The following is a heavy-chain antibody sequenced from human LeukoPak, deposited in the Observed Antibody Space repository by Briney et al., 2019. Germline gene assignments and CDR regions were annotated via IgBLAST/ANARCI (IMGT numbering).Heavy chain of an antibody. CDR1: GFTFSGYS. V-gene: IGHV3-48*01. D-gene: IGHD2-15*01. Sequence: GGSLRLSCAASGFTFSGYSTNWVRQAPGKGLEWVSYISASITIIRYADSVKGRLTISRDNAKNSLYLQMNSLRSEDTAFYYCAKDKALGYCSAGSCLYLDYWGQGTLVTVSS. CDR3: AKDKALGYCSAGSCLYLDY. J-gene: IGHJ4*02. CDR2: ISASITII.